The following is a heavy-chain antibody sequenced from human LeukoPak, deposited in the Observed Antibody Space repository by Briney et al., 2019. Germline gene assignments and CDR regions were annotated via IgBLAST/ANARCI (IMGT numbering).Heavy chain of an antibody. Sequence: SETLSLTCTVSGGSISSYCWSWIRQPPGKGLEWIGYIYYSGSTNYNPSLKSRVTISVDTSKNQFSLKLSSVTAADTAVYYCARDLSYNWFDPWGQGTLVTVSS. D-gene: IGHD2-2*01. CDR1: GGSISSYC. J-gene: IGHJ5*02. CDR3: ARDLSYNWFDP. CDR2: IYYSGST. V-gene: IGHV4-59*01.